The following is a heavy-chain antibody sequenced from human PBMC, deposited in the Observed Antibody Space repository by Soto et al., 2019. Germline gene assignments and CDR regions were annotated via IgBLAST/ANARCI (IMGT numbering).Heavy chain of an antibody. J-gene: IGHJ4*02. CDR1: GGSISSYY. V-gene: IGHV4-59*01. CDR2: IYYSGST. CDR3: AREYQLLTSLYFDY. Sequence: QVQLQESGPGLVKPSETLSLTCTVSGGSISSYYWSWIRQPPGKGLEWIGYIYYSGSTNYNPSLKSRVTXXVXTXXNQFSLKLSSVTAADTAVYYCAREYQLLTSLYFDYWGQGTLVTVSS. D-gene: IGHD2-2*01.